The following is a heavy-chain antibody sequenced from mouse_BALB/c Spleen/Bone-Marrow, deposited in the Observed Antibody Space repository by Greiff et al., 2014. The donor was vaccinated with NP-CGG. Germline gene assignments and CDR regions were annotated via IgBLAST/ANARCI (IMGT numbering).Heavy chain of an antibody. J-gene: IGHJ4*01. CDR3: ARELVRGMDY. Sequence: VKLQESGAELVRPGTSVKVSCKASGYAFTNYWIEWIKQRPGQGLEWIGVINPGSGGINYNEEFKGKATLTADKSSSTAYMQLSSLTSDDSAVYFCARELVRGMDYWGQGTSVTVSS. CDR1: GYAFTNYW. CDR2: INPGSGGI. V-gene: IGHV1-54*01. D-gene: IGHD1-1*01.